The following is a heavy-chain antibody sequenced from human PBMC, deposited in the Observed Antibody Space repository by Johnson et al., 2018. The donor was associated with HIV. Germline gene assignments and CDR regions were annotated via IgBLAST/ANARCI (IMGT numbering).Heavy chain of an antibody. CDR2: ISSSGTTI. D-gene: IGHD3-10*01. CDR1: GFTFSSYG. CDR3: ARARLLWFRELWPHDA. V-gene: IGHV3-48*01. J-gene: IGHJ3*01. Sequence: MLLVESGGGVVQPGRSLRLSCAASGFTFSSYGMHWVRQAPGKGLECISYISSSGTTIYYTDSVKGRFTISRDNSENTLYLQMNSLRAEDTAVYYCARARLLWFRELWPHDA.